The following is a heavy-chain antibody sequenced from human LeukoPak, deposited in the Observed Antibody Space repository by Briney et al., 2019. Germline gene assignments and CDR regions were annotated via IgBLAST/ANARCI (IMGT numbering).Heavy chain of an antibody. CDR1: GDSISDYY. CDR3: ARRNYGDYFPALSLDY. D-gene: IGHD4-17*01. J-gene: IGHJ4*02. Sequence: KASETLSLTCTVSGDSISDYYWSWIRQPPGKGLEWIGYIYYSGSTNYNPSLKSRVTISVDTSKNQFSLKLRSVTAADTAVYYCARRNYGDYFPALSLDYWGQGTLVTVSS. CDR2: IYYSGST. V-gene: IGHV4-59*08.